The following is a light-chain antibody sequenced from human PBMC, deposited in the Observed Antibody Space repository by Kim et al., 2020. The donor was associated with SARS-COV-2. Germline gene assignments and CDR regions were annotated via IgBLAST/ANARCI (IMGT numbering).Light chain of an antibody. J-gene: IGKJ4*01. Sequence: ERVMTQSPATLSVSPGERATLSCRASQSVSSNLAWYQQKPGQAPRLLIYGASTRATGIPVRFSGSGSGTEFTLTISSLHSEDSAVYYCQQYNNWPLTFGGGTKVDIK. CDR1: QSVSSN. CDR2: GAS. V-gene: IGKV3-15*01. CDR3: QQYNNWPLT.